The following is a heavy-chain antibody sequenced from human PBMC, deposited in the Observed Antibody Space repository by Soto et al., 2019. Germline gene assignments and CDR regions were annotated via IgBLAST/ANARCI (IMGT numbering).Heavy chain of an antibody. CDR3: ARVDSSGYTSYYYGRYV. CDR2: ISAYNGNT. V-gene: IGHV1-18*01. Sequence: APVKVSCKASGYTFTSYGISWVRQAPGQGLEWMGWISAYNGNTNYAQKLQGRVTMTTDTSTSTAYMELRSLRSDDTAVYYCARVDSSGYTSYYYGRYVWGKGPTVTVS. CDR1: GYTFTSYG. J-gene: IGHJ6*04. D-gene: IGHD3-22*01.